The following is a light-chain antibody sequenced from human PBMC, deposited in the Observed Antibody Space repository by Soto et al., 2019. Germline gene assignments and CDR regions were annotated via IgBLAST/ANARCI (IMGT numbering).Light chain of an antibody. Sequence: DIQMTQSPSTLSASVGDRVTITCRASQSISVWLAWYQQKAGKAPNLLIYKASRLESGVPSRFSGSGSETEFTLTISSLQPEDFATYYCQQANSFPLTFGGGTKVDIK. CDR1: QSISVW. V-gene: IGKV1-5*03. CDR3: QQANSFPLT. J-gene: IGKJ4*01. CDR2: KAS.